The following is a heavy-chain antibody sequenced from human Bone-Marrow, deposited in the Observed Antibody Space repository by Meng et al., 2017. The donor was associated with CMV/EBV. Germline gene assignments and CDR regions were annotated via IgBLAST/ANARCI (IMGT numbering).Heavy chain of an antibody. J-gene: IGHJ6*01. D-gene: IGHD3-16*01. CDR2: ISSSGSTI. CDR1: GFTFSSYS. CDR3: ARDPRGRGGMDV. Sequence: GESLKISCAASGFTFSSYSMNWVRQAPGKGPEWVSYISSSGSTIYYADSVKGRFTISRDNAKNSLYLQMNSLRAEDTAVYYCARDPRGRGGMDVWGQGTTVTVYS. V-gene: IGHV3-48*04.